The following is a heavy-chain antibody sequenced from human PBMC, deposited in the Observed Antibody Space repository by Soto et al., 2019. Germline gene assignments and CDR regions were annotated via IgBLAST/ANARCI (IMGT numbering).Heavy chain of an antibody. CDR1: GGSVSSGSYY. CDR2: IYYSGSP. D-gene: IGHD3-9*01. J-gene: IGHJ6*02. V-gene: IGHV4-61*01. CDR3: ARIPCDILTGYGSYGMDV. Sequence: QVQLQESGPGLVKPSETLSLTCTVSGGSVSSGSYYWSWIRQPPGKGLEWIGYIYYSGSPNYNAPLKSRVTISVDTSTHQFAQQLSSVSAADTAVYYCARIPCDILTGYGSYGMDVWGQGTTVTVSS.